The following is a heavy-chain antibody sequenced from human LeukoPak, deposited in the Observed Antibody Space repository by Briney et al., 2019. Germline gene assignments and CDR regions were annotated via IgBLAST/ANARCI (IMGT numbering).Heavy chain of an antibody. J-gene: IGHJ5*02. CDR3: ARRAGGLARNNWFDP. V-gene: IGHV3-66*01. D-gene: IGHD3-16*01. Sequence: GGSLRLSCAASGFTFSSYWMSWVRQAPGKGLAWVSLIYSGGSTYYADSVKGRFTISRDNYKNTLYLQMNGLRAEDTAVYYCARRAGGLARNNWFDPWGQGTLVTVSS. CDR1: GFTFSSYW. CDR2: IYSGGST.